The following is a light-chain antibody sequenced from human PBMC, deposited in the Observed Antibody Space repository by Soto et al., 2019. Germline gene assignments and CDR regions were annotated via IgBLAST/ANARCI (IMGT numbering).Light chain of an antibody. CDR3: QQYNSYPET. CDR2: DAS. CDR1: QSISSW. J-gene: IGKJ1*01. V-gene: IGKV1-5*01. Sequence: GDRVTITCRASQSISSWLAWYXQKXGKXXKXXXYDASSLESGVPSRFSGSGYGTEFTLTISSLQPDDFATYYCQQYNSYPETFGQGNKVDI.